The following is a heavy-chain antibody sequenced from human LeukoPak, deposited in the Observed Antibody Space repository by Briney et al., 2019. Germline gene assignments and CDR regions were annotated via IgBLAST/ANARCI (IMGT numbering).Heavy chain of an antibody. CDR1: GGSISSYY. J-gene: IGHJ3*02. V-gene: IGHV4-59*01. CDR2: IYYSGST. D-gene: IGHD2-15*01. Sequence: PSETLSLTCTVSGGSISSYYWSWIRQPPGKGLEWIGYIYYSGSTNYNPSLKSRVTISVDTSKNQFSLKLSSVTAADTAVYYCARRCSGGSCYLGAFDIWGQGKMVTVSS. CDR3: ARRCSGGSCYLGAFDI.